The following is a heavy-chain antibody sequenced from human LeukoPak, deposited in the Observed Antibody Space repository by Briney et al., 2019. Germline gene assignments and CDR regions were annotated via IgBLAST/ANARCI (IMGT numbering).Heavy chain of an antibody. CDR1: GFTFDEHD. CDR2: ISKDGGNK. Sequence: GGSLRLSCAASGFTFDEHDMHWVRQVPGKGLEWVCLISKDGGNKHYADSVKGRFSISRDNNRNCLSLQMNSLRSEDTALYFCAKRSGSPHNFDYWGQGALVTVSS. CDR3: AKRSGSPHNFDY. D-gene: IGHD1-1*01. V-gene: IGHV3-43*02. J-gene: IGHJ4*02.